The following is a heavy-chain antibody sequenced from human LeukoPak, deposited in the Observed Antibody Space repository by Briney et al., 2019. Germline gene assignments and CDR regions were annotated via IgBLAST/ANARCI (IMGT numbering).Heavy chain of an antibody. J-gene: IGHJ4*02. Sequence: GGSLRLSCAASGFTFSSYGMHWVRQAPGKGLEWVAVIWYDGSNKYYADSVKGRFTISRDNSKNTLYLQMNSLRAEDTAVYYCAKGPTYGSGATPLSYWGQGTLVTVSS. V-gene: IGHV3-33*06. D-gene: IGHD3-10*01. CDR3: AKGPTYGSGATPLSY. CDR1: GFTFSSYG. CDR2: IWYDGSNK.